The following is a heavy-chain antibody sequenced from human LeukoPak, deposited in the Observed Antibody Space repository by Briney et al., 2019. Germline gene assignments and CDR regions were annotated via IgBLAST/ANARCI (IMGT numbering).Heavy chain of an antibody. CDR2: INPKTGGT. CDR3: ARDEYCSGGNCPGDFQH. D-gene: IGHD2-15*01. Sequence: ASVKVSCKASGYTFTDYYIHWVRQAPGQGLEWMGWINPKTGGTNYAQKFQGRVTMTRDTSISTVYMELSRLSSDDTAVYYCARDEYCSGGNCPGDFQHWGQGTLVTVSS. J-gene: IGHJ1*01. V-gene: IGHV1-2*02. CDR1: GYTFTDYY.